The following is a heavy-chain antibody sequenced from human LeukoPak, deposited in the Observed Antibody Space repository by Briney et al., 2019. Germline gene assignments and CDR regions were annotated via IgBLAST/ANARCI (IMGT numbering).Heavy chain of an antibody. CDR2: IYYSGST. CDR3: ARGPRGYSYGYGPAYYYYMDV. CDR1: GGSISSYY. V-gene: IGHV4-59*12. D-gene: IGHD5-18*01. Sequence: PSETLSLTCTVSGGSISSYYWSWIRQPPGKGLEWIGYIYYSGSTNYNPSLKSRVTISVDTSKNQFSLKLSSVTAADTAVYYCARGPRGYSYGYGPAYYYYMDVWGKGTTVTVSS. J-gene: IGHJ6*03.